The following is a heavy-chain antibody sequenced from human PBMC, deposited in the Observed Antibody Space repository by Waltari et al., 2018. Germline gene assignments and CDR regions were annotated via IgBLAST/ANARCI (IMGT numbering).Heavy chain of an antibody. D-gene: IGHD2-15*01. CDR2: IHHTGGT. CDR1: GYSISGSYY. J-gene: IGHJ3*02. CDR3: ARGVYCSGGSCKNAFDM. V-gene: IGHV4-38-2*02. Sequence: QAQLQESGPGLVKPSETLTLTCSVSGYSISGSYYWGWIRQTPGKGLEWLGSIHHTGGTYYKPPLKSRLTISMDTSNNHFSLKLTSLTAADTAVYYCARGVYCSGGSCKNAFDMWGQGTMVTVSS.